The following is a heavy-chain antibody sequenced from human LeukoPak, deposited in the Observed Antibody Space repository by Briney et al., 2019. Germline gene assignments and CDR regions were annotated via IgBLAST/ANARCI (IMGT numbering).Heavy chain of an antibody. CDR2: IHTSGST. D-gene: IGHD6-19*01. V-gene: IGHV4-4*07. CDR3: ARRDISSGWSFDY. J-gene: IGHJ4*02. CDR1: GGSISNYH. Sequence: SETLSLTCTVSGGSISNYHWSWIRQPAGKGLEWIGQIHTSGSTNYNPPTKSRVTMSIDTPENQLSLTMRSVTAADTAVYYCARRDISSGWSFDYWGQGTLVTVSS.